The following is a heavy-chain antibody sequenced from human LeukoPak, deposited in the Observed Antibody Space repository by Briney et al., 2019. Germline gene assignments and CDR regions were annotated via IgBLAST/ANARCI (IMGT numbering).Heavy chain of an antibody. CDR3: ARGGLPDMRYFDY. D-gene: IGHD3-16*01. CDR1: GFTFSSYW. J-gene: IGHJ4*02. V-gene: IGHV3-74*01. CDR2: INNVGSST. Sequence: GGSLRPSCAASGFTFSSYWMHWVRQAPGKGLVWVSRINNVGSSTTYADSVKGRFTISRDNSKNTLYLQMNSLRAEDTAVYYCARGGLPDMRYFDYWGQGTLVTVSS.